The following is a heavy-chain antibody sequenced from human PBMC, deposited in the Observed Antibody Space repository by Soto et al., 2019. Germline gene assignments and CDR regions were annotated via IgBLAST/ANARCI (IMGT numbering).Heavy chain of an antibody. Sequence: VQLVQSGAEVKKPGASVKVSCKASGYTFTSYDINWVRRATGQGLEWMGWMNPNSGNTGYAQKFLGRVTMTRNTSISTVYLELSSRRSEDTPVYYCAMERSGTPDYLGQGTLVTVSA. CDR2: MNPNSGNT. D-gene: IGHD6-25*01. J-gene: IGHJ4*02. CDR3: AMERSGTPDY. CDR1: GYTFTSYD. V-gene: IGHV1-8*01.